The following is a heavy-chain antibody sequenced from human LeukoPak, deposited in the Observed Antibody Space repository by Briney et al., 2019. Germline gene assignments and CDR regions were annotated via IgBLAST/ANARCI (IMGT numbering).Heavy chain of an antibody. D-gene: IGHD6-19*01. CDR1: GGSMSSYY. Sequence: PSETLSLTCTVSGGSMSSYYWGWIRQPPGKGLEWIGYIYYSGGTNYNPSLKSRVTISVDTSKNQSSLKLSSVTAADTAVYYCARVVSMTVGSGWYSWFDPWGQGTLVTVSS. V-gene: IGHV4-59*01. CDR2: IYYSGGT. J-gene: IGHJ5*02. CDR3: ARVVSMTVGSGWYSWFDP.